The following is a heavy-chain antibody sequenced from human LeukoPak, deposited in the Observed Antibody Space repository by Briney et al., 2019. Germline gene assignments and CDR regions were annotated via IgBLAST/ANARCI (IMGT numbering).Heavy chain of an antibody. V-gene: IGHV4-59*12. CDR3: ARGLAATISGWYFDL. CDR2: IYYSGST. D-gene: IGHD5-12*01. J-gene: IGHJ2*01. Sequence: SETLSLTCTVSGGSISSYYWSWIRQPPGRGLEWIGYIYYSGSTNYNPSLKSRVTISVDRSKNQFSLKLSSVTAADTAVYYCARGLAATISGWYFDLWGRGTLVTVSS. CDR1: GGSISSYY.